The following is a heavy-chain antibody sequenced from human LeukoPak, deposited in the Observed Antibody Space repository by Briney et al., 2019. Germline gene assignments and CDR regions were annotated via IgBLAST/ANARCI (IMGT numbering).Heavy chain of an antibody. CDR2: IKQDGSEK. CDR1: GFTFHTFW. D-gene: IGHD3-16*02. J-gene: IGHJ4*02. V-gene: IGHV3-7*01. Sequence: PGGSLRLSCVASGFTFHTFWITWVRQAPGKGLEWVANIKQDGSEKYYVDSVKGRFTISRDNAKNSLYLQMNSLRAEDTAVYYCARGYDYVWGSYRYIPYYFDYWGQGTLVTVSS. CDR3: ARGYDYVWGSYRYIPYYFDY.